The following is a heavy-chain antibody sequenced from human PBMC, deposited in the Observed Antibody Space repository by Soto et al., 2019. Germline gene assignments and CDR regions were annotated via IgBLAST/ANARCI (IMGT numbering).Heavy chain of an antibody. D-gene: IGHD6-13*01. CDR1: GGTFSSYA. CDR3: ARGGIAAAGAFDY. V-gene: IGHV1-69*13. J-gene: IGHJ4*02. CDR2: IIPILGTA. Sequence: SVKVSCKASGGTFSSYAISWVRQAPGQGLEWMGGIIPILGTANYAQKFQGRVTITADESTSTAYMELSSLRSEDTAVYYCARGGIAAAGAFDYWGQGTLVTVSS.